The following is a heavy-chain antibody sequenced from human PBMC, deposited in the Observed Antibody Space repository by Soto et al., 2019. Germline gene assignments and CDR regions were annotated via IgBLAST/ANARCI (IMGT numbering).Heavy chain of an antibody. CDR3: ARNPLSPGCYYESSGYYVFDY. J-gene: IGHJ4*02. V-gene: IGHV3-21*01. CDR2: ISSSSSYI. Sequence: EVQLVESGGGLVKPGGSLRLSCAASGFTFSSYSMNWVRQAPGKGLEWVSSISSSSSYIYYADSVKGRFTISRDNAKNSLYLQMNGLGAEDTAVYDCARNPLSPGCYYESSGYYVFDYWGQGTLVTVSS. D-gene: IGHD3-22*01. CDR1: GFTFSSYS.